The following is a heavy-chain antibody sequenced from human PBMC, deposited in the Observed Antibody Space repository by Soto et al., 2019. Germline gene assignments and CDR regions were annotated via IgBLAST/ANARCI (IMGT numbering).Heavy chain of an antibody. CDR1: GFTFSSYA. D-gene: IGHD2-2*01. CDR2: ISYDGSNK. J-gene: IGHJ6*02. Sequence: GGSLRLSCAASGFTFSSYAMHWVRQAPGKGLEWVAVISYDGSNKYYADSVKDRFTISRDNSKNTLYLQMNSLRAEDTAVYYCARGGYQLLADYYYYGMDVWGQGTTVTVSS. V-gene: IGHV3-30-3*01. CDR3: ARGGYQLLADYYYYGMDV.